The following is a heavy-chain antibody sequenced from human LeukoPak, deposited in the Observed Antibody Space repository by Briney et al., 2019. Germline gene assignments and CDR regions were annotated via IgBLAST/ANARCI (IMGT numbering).Heavy chain of an antibody. V-gene: IGHV3-23*01. Sequence: GGSLRLSCAASGFTFSTYALTWVRQAPGKGLEWVSGISDSGGSTYYADSVKGRLTISRDNSKNTLYLQMNSLRAEDTAVYYCAKPTYSSGWYYFDYWGQGTLVTVSS. CDR3: AKPTYSSGWYYFDY. CDR1: GFTFSTYA. J-gene: IGHJ4*02. CDR2: ISDSGGST. D-gene: IGHD6-19*01.